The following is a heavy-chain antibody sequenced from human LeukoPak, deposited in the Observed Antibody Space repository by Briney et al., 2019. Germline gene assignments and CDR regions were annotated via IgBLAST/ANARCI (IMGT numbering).Heavy chain of an antibody. V-gene: IGHV1-69*13. CDR2: IIPVFGAP. D-gene: IGHD6-13*01. CDR3: ARLRAAAGKGPFDY. Sequence: ASVKVSCKASGDTFSNYAISWVRQAPGQGLEWMGGIIPVFGAPHHAQKFQGRVTITADESTNTAYMELSSLKSEDTAVYYCARLRAAAGKGPFDYWGQGTLVTVSS. J-gene: IGHJ4*02. CDR1: GDTFSNYA.